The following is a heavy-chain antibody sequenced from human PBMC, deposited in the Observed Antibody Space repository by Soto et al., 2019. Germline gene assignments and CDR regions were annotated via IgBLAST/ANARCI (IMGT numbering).Heavy chain of an antibody. V-gene: IGHV3-9*01. CDR1: GFTFDDYA. D-gene: IGHD1-26*01. Sequence: EVQLVESGGGLVQPGRSLRLSCAASGFTFDDYAMHWVRQAPGKGLEWVSGISWSSGSICYADSVKGRFTISRENAQNSLYLQMNSLRAGDTAFYYCAKDSNSVLITRGGDYWGPGTLVTVSS. J-gene: IGHJ4*02. CDR2: ISWSSGSI. CDR3: AKDSNSVLITRGGDY.